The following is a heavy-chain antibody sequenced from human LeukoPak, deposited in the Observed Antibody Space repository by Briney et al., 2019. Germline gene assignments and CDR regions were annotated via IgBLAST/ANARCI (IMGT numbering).Heavy chain of an antibody. CDR2: FDPEDGET. CDR1: GYTLTELS. V-gene: IGHV1-24*01. CDR3: ARDVRYYDSSGYYLDY. J-gene: IGHJ4*02. D-gene: IGHD3-22*01. Sequence: ASVKVSCKVSGYTLTELSMHWVRQAPGKGLEWMGGFDPEDGETIYAQKFQGRVTMTEDTSTDTAYMELSSLRSEDTAVYYCARDVRYYDSSGYYLDYWGQGTLVTVSS.